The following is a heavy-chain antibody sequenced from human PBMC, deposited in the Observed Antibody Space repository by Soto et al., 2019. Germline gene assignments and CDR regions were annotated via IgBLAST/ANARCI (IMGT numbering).Heavy chain of an antibody. Sequence: QVQLVQSGAEVKKPGSSVKVSCKASGGTFSSYAISWVRQAPGQGLEWMGGIIPIFGTANYAQKFQGRVTITADEYTSTAYLELSSLRSEYTAVYSCAMAAYYYHSSGYSPPDYWGQGTLVPVSS. CDR1: GGTFSSYA. CDR3: AMAAYYYHSSGYSPPDY. J-gene: IGHJ4*02. CDR2: IIPIFGTA. V-gene: IGHV1-69*01. D-gene: IGHD3-22*01.